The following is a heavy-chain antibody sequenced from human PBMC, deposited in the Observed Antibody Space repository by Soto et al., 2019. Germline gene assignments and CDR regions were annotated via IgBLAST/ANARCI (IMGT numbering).Heavy chain of an antibody. CDR1: GGSISSGDYH. Sequence: SETLSLTCTVSGGSISSGDYHWGWFRQPPGKGLEWIGYIYYSGSTYYNPSLKSRATISVDTSKNQFSLNLNYVTAADTAVYYCARVSTIFGVVHNWFDPWGQGTLVTVSS. CDR3: ARVSTIFGVVHNWFDP. J-gene: IGHJ5*02. V-gene: IGHV4-30-4*01. CDR2: IYYSGST. D-gene: IGHD3-3*01.